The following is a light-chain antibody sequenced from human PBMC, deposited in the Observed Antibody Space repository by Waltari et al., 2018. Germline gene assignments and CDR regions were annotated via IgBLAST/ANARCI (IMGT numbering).Light chain of an antibody. CDR1: NSDVGAYQY. J-gene: IGLJ3*02. CDR2: DVS. V-gene: IGLV2-14*03. Sequence: QSALTQPASVSGSPGQSITISCTGTNSDVGAYQYVSWYQQNPGKAPKLIIFDVSRRPSGVSYRFSGSKSGSTASLTISGLRAGDEADYYCSSYTTSATWVFGGGTRVAVL. CDR3: SSYTTSATWV.